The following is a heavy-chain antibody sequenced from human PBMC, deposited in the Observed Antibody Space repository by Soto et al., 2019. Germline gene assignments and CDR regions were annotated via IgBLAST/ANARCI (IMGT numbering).Heavy chain of an antibody. CDR3: AKGGRQWLVTSDFNY. CDR2: VSHDGRNT. CDR1: GFTFSDYA. D-gene: IGHD6-19*01. V-gene: IGHV3-30*18. Sequence: VQLVESGGGVVQPGRSLRLSCAASGFTFSDYAMHCVRQDPGKGLEWVAVVSHDGRNTHYADSVKGRFTISRDSTKNTVSLDMTSLRAEDTAVYYCAKGGRQWLVTSDFNYWGHGALVTVSS. J-gene: IGHJ4*01.